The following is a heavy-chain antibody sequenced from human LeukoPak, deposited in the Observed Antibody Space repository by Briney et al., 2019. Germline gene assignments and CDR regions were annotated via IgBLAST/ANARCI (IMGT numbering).Heavy chain of an antibody. D-gene: IGHD3-9*01. CDR1: GGSISSSSYY. CDR3: ASRHYDILTGYPSLLFDF. Sequence: PSETLSLTCTVSGGSISSSSYYWGWIRQPPGKGLEWIGTIYYSGSTYYHPSLKSRLTISVDTSKNQFSLKLSSVTADTAVYYCASRHYDILTGYPSLLFDFWGQGGLVTVSS. V-gene: IGHV4-39*01. CDR2: IYYSGST. J-gene: IGHJ4*02.